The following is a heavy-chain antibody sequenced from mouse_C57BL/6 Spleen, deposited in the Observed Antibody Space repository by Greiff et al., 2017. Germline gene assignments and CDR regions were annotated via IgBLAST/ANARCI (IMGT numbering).Heavy chain of an antibody. D-gene: IGHD2-1*01. J-gene: IGHJ3*01. Sequence: EVQRVESGAELVRPGASVKLSCTASGFNIKDDYMHWVKQRPEQGLEWIGWIDPENGDTEYASKFQGKATITADTSSNTAYLQLSSLTSEDTAVYYCTTYYYGNYETFAYWGQGTLVTVSA. CDR1: GFNIKDDY. V-gene: IGHV14-4*01. CDR3: TTYYYGNYETFAY. CDR2: IDPENGDT.